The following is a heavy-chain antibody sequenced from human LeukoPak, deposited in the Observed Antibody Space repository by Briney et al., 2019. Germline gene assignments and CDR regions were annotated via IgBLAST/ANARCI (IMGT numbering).Heavy chain of an antibody. V-gene: IGHV2-70*11. CDR3: AQVQYTSSRTYYFDY. CDR1: GFSLSTSAMC. CDR2: IDWDDDK. J-gene: IGHJ4*02. D-gene: IGHD6-13*01. Sequence: SGPALVKPTQTLTLTCTFSGFSLSTSAMCVSWIRQPPGKALEWLARIDWDDDKYYSTSLKTRLTISKDTSKNQVVLTMTNMDPVDTATYYCAQVQYTSSRTYYFDYWGQGTLVTVSS.